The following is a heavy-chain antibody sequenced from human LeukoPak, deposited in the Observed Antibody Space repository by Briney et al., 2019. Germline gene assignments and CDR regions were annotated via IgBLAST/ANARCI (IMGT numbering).Heavy chain of an antibody. CDR1: GYTFTSYG. CDR3: ARDTETYDYVWGSYRYFDY. D-gene: IGHD3-16*02. Sequence: GASVKVSCKASGYTFTSYGISWVRQAPGQGLEWMGWISAYNGNTNYAQKLQGRVTMTTDTSTSTTYMELRSLRSDDTAVYYCARDTETYDYVWGSYRYFDYWGQGTLVTDSS. CDR2: ISAYNGNT. V-gene: IGHV1-18*01. J-gene: IGHJ4*02.